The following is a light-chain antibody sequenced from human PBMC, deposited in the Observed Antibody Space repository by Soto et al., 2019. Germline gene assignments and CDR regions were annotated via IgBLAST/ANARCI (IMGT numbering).Light chain of an antibody. CDR3: QQYNSYST. J-gene: IGKJ1*01. V-gene: IGKV1-5*01. Sequence: DIQMTQSPSTLSASVGDRVTITCRASQSISRGLAWYQQKPGKAPKLLIYDVSSLESGVPSRFSGSGSGTEFTLTISSLQSDDFATYYCQQYNSYSTFGQGTKVDIK. CDR1: QSISRG. CDR2: DVS.